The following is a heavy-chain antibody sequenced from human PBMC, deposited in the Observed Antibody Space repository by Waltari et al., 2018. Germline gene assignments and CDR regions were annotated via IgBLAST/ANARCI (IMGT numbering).Heavy chain of an antibody. CDR1: GFIFNTYS. D-gene: IGHD2-21*01. V-gene: IGHV3-21*01. CDR2: ISSSSDFI. CDR3: ARDGRAYCGGDCYMDY. J-gene: IGHJ4*02. Sequence: ASGFIFNTYSMNWVRQAPGKGLEWVSSISSSSDFIYYRDSVKGRFTISRDNARKSVFLQMNSLRAEDTAVYYCARDGRAYCGGDCYMDYWGQGTLVTVSS.